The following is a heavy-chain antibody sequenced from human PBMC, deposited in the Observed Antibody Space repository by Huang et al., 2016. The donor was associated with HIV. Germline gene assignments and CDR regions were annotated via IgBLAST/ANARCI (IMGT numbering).Heavy chain of an antibody. J-gene: IGHJ4*02. D-gene: IGHD5-18*01. V-gene: IGHV1-69*13. CDR3: ARAALVNNQYFDY. CDR2: ISPSFGTT. CDR1: EGTFSSYS. Sequence: VQLIQSGAEVKKTGSSVRVSCRASEGTFSSYSIGWMRQAPGQGIEWMGGISPSFGTTTYAQKFQGRVSIAADESTSTAYMDLNSLRSEDTAVYYCARAALVNNQYFDYWGQGTLVTVSS.